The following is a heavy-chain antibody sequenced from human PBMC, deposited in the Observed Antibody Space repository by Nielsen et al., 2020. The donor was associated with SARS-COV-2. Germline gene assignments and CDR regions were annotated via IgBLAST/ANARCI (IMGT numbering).Heavy chain of an antibody. J-gene: IGHJ6*03. Sequence: WIRQPPGKGLEWIGEIYHSGSTNYNPSLKSRVTISVDKSKNQFSLKLSSVTAADTAVYYCARVGSSSGYYFYYYYYMDVWGKGTTVTVSS. D-gene: IGHD3-22*01. V-gene: IGHV4-4*02. CDR2: IYHSGST. CDR3: ARVGSSSGYYFYYYYYMDV.